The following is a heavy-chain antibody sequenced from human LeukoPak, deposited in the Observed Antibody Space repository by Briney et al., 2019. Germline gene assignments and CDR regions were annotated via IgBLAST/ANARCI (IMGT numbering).Heavy chain of an antibody. CDR2: IRYDGSNE. V-gene: IGHV3-30*02. J-gene: IGHJ4*02. Sequence: PGGSLRLSCAASGFSFSSHGMHWVRQAPGKGLEWVAFIRYDGSNEYYADSVKGRFTISRDNSKNTLYLQMNSLRTEDTAVYYCARDRCSGGSCYWGGWIFDYWGQGTLVTVSS. CDR3: ARDRCSGGSCYWGGWIFDY. D-gene: IGHD2-15*01. CDR1: GFSFSSHG.